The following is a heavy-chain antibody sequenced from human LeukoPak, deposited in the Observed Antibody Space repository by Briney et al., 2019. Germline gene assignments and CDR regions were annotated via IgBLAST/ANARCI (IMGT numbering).Heavy chain of an antibody. CDR2: ITGDGQDT. CDR1: GFSFSLYP. J-gene: IGHJ4*02. Sequence: PGGSLRLSCVASGFSFSLYPMSWVRQAPGRGLEWVATITGDGQDTFYAGLGTGRFIVSRDNIRNTVFLERDSLRDEDTAVYYCAKSMDTVGATTLDFWGQGARVIVSS. V-gene: IGHV3-23*01. CDR3: AKSMDTVGATTLDF. D-gene: IGHD1-26*01.